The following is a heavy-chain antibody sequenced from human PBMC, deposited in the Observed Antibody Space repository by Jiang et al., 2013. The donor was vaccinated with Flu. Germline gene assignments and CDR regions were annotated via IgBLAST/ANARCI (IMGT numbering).Heavy chain of an antibody. CDR1: GDSVSSNSAA. Sequence: SQTLSLTCAISGDSVSSNSAAWNWIRQSPSRGLEWLGRTYYRSKWYYNYAESVKSRTTINPDTSKNQFSLQLNSVTPEDTAVYYCARDPPGISSTLDIWGQGTRVTVSS. J-gene: IGHJ3*02. CDR2: TYYRSKWYY. D-gene: IGHD2/OR15-2a*01. CDR3: ARDPPGISSTLDI. V-gene: IGHV6-1*01.